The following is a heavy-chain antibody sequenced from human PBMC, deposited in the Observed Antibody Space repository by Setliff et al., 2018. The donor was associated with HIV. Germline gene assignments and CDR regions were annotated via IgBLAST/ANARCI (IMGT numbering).Heavy chain of an antibody. J-gene: IGHJ4*02. CDR3: ARGRTLYSGYEG. D-gene: IGHD5-12*01. CDR2: IYYSGST. CDR1: GGSISSYY. Sequence: PSETLSLTCTVSGGSISSYYWSWIRQPPGKGLEWIGYIYYSGSTNYNPSLKSRVTISVDTSKNQFSLKLSSVTAADTAVYYCARGRTLYSGYEGWGQGTLVTVSS. V-gene: IGHV4-59*08.